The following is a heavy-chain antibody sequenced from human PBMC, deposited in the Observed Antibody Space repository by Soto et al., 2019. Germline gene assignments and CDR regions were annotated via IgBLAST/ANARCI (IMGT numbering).Heavy chain of an antibody. V-gene: IGHV4-4*07. J-gene: IGHJ5*02. CDR1: GGSMTSYY. CDR2: VYSSGGT. Sequence: SETLSLTCTVSGGSMTSYYWTWIRQPAGKGLEWIGRVYSSGGTHYNPSLKSRVTISLDTSKNQFSLRLLSVTDADTAAYFCARGQRFSDWFDPWGQGTLVTVSS. CDR3: ARGQRFSDWFDP. D-gene: IGHD3-3*01.